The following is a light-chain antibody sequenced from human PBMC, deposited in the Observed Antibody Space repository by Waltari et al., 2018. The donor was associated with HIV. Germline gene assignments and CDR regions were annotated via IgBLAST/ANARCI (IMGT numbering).Light chain of an antibody. Sequence: DIQLTQSPSFLSASVGNRVTITCRARQGISSYLAWYQQKPGKAPKLLIYAASTLQSGIPSRFSGSGSGTEFTRTISSLQPEDFATYYCQQLNSFPLTFGGGTKVEIK. V-gene: IGKV1-9*01. J-gene: IGKJ4*01. CDR2: AAS. CDR3: QQLNSFPLT. CDR1: QGISSY.